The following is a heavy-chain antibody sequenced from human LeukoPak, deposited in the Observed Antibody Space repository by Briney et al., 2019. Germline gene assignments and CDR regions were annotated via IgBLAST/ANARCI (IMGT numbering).Heavy chain of an antibody. D-gene: IGHD3-10*01. Sequence: GGSLRLSCAASGFTFSSYSMNWVRQAPGKGLEWVSSISSSSSYIYYADSVKGRFTISRDNAKNSLYLQMNSLRAEDTAVYYCASSPPPPLLLWFGELTFDPWGQGTLVTVSS. CDR3: ASSPPPPLLLWFGELTFDP. J-gene: IGHJ5*02. CDR1: GFTFSSYS. V-gene: IGHV3-21*01. CDR2: ISSSSSYI.